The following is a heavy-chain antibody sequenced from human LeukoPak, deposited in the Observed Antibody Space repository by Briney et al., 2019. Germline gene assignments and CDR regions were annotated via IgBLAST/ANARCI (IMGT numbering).Heavy chain of an antibody. D-gene: IGHD3-3*01. Sequence: GKSLRLSCAASGFTFSGYPIHWVRQAPGKGLEWVAVISYDGSNKYYADSVKGRFTISRDNSKNTLYLQMNSLRAEDTAVYYCARDRAWNYFDYWGQGTLVTVSS. V-gene: IGHV3-30-3*01. CDR3: ARDRAWNYFDY. CDR2: ISYDGSNK. J-gene: IGHJ4*02. CDR1: GFTFSGYP.